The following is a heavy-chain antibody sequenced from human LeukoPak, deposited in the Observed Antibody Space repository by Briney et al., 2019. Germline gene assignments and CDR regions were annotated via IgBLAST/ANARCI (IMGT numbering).Heavy chain of an antibody. D-gene: IGHD1-14*01. V-gene: IGHV3-49*03. CDR3: TRDSIRRMGRAEYFQH. CDR1: GFTFGDYA. J-gene: IGHJ1*01. CDR2: IRSKAYGGTT. Sequence: GGSLRLSCTASGFTFGDYAMSWFRQAPGKGLEWVGFIRSKAYGGTTEYAASVKGRFTISRDDSKSIAYLQMNSLKTEDTAVYYCTRDSIRRMGRAEYFQHWGQGTLVTVSS.